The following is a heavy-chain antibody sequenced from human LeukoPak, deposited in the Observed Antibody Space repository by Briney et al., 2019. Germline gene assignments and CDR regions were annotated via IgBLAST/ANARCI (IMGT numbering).Heavy chain of an antibody. J-gene: IGHJ4*02. D-gene: IGHD3-3*01. CDR3: ARRSTYYDFWSGYPNGRGGESFDY. V-gene: IGHV3-30-3*01. Sequence: GGSLRLSCAASGFTFSSYAMHWVRQAPGKGLEWVAVISYDGSNKYYADSVKGRFTISRDNSKNTLYLQMNSLRAEDTAVYYCARRSTYYDFWSGYPNGRGGESFDYWGQGTLVTVSS. CDR2: ISYDGSNK. CDR1: GFTFSSYA.